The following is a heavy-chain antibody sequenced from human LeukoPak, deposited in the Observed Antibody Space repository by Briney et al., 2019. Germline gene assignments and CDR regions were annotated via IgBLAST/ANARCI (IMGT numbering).Heavy chain of an antibody. V-gene: IGHV6-1*01. J-gene: IGHJ4*02. Sequence: SQTLSLTCAISGDSVSSNSAAWNWIRQSPSRGLEWLGRTYYRSKWYNDYAVSVKSRITINPDTSKNQFSLQQNSVTPEDTAVYYCARERTAVGSGYYYVFNYWGQGTLVTVSS. CDR1: GDSVSSNSAA. CDR3: ARERTAVGSGYYYVFNY. D-gene: IGHD3-22*01. CDR2: TYYRSKWYN.